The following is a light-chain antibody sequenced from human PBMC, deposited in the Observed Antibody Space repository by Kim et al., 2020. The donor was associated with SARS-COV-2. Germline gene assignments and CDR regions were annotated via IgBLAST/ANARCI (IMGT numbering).Light chain of an antibody. CDR2: RNN. J-gene: IGLJ3*02. V-gene: IGLV1-47*01. CDR3: AAWDDSLSGRGV. CDR1: RSKLGSNF. Sequence: RGPISCSGRRSKLGSNFVYLDQPLPGTAPQPPLYRNNPPPSGVPDRFPGSQSGPSASLAISGLRSEDEADYYCAAWDDSLSGRGVFGGGTQLTVL.